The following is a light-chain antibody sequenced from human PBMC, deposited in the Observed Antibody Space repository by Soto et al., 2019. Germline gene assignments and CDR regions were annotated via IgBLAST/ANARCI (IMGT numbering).Light chain of an antibody. CDR1: QNIFYSSNNKNY. CDR3: QQYYSSPTWT. CDR2: WAS. J-gene: IGKJ1*01. Sequence: DIVMTQSPDSLAVSLGERATINCKSSQNIFYSSNNKNYLAWYQQKPGQPPKLLIYWASTRESGVPDRFSGSGSGTDFTLTISSLQAEDVAIYYCQQYYSSPTWTCGQGTKVDIK. V-gene: IGKV4-1*01.